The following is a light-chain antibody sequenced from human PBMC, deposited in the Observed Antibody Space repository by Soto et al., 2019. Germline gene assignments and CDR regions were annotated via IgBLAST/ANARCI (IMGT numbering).Light chain of an antibody. CDR2: WAS. J-gene: IGKJ4*01. CDR1: QSVLYSSNNKNY. V-gene: IGKV4-1*01. CDR3: QQSYSTLLT. Sequence: DIVMTQSPDYLAVSLGERATINCKSSQSVLYSSNNKNYLVWYQQKPGQPPKLLLYWASTRESGVPDRFSGSGSATDFTLTISSLQAEDFATYYCQQSYSTLLTFGGGTKVDIK.